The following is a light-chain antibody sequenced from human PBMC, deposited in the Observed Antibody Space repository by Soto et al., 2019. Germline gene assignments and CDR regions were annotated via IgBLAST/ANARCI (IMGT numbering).Light chain of an antibody. CDR2: GAS. CDR3: QQYNGWPIT. V-gene: IGKV3-15*01. CDR1: QSVSSSY. J-gene: IGKJ5*01. Sequence: EIVLTQSPGTLSLSPGERATLSCRGSQSVSSSYLAWYQQKPGQAPRLLIYGASTRATGFPARFSGSGSGTEFTLTISSLQSEDFAVYYCQQYNGWPITFGQGTRLEIK.